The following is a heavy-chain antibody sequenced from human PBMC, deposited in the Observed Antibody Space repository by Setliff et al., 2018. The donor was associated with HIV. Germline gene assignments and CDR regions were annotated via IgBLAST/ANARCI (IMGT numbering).Heavy chain of an antibody. V-gene: IGHV1-8*02. Sequence: ASVKVSCKASGYTFTSYGINWVRQATGQGLEWMGWMNPNSGNTGYAQKFQGRVTMTRNTSISTAYMELSSLRSEDTAVYYCARRSTGLDAFDIWGQGTMVTVSS. J-gene: IGHJ3*02. CDR3: ARRSTGLDAFDI. CDR1: GYTFTSYG. CDR2: MNPNSGNT. D-gene: IGHD2-8*02.